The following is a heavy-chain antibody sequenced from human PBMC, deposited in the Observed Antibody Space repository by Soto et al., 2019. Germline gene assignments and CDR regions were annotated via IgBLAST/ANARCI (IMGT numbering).Heavy chain of an antibody. CDR3: AKVFYSGNKGYFDY. J-gene: IGHJ4*02. CDR1: GFTFTGYA. CDR2: IGGSTGNT. D-gene: IGHD1-26*01. V-gene: IGHV3-23*01. Sequence: GGSLRLSCAASGFTFTGYALSWVSQAPGKGLEWVSLIGGSTGNTYYADSVKGRFTISRDTSKNTLYLQMNSLRTEDTAVYYCAKVFYSGNKGYFDYWGQGTLVTVSS.